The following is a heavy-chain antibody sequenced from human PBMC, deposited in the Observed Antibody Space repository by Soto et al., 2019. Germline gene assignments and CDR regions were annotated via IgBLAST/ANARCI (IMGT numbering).Heavy chain of an antibody. CDR2: IIPIFDTA. J-gene: IGHJ6*02. CDR3: AGHSSGVPGYYYGMDV. Sequence: QVQLVQSGAEVKKPGSSVKVSCKASGGTFSSYAISWVRQAPGQGLEWMGGIIPIFDTADYAQKFQGRVRITGDESTNTAYMELSSRRSEDTAVYYCAGHSSGVPGYYYGMDVWGQGTTVTVSS. D-gene: IGHD3-22*01. CDR1: GGTFSSYA. V-gene: IGHV1-69*12.